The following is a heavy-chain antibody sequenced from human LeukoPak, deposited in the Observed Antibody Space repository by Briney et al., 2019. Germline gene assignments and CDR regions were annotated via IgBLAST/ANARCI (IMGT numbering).Heavy chain of an antibody. CDR1: GFTFSSYN. CDR3: ARAMNTGFNSGWYEGENYFDY. D-gene: IGHD6-19*01. J-gene: IGHJ4*02. CDR2: ITGGSSHI. Sequence: GGSLRLSCAASGFTFSSYNMNWVRQTPGQGLEWVSSITGGSSHIYYADSVKGRFTISRDNAKSSLYLQMNSLRAEDTAVYYCARAMNTGFNSGWYEGENYFDYWGQGALVTVSS. V-gene: IGHV3-21*01.